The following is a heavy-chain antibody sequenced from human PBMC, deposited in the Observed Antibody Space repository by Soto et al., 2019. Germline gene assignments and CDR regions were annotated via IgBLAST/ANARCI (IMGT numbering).Heavy chain of an antibody. Sequence: ETLSRTGSFYGGSFSASHWSWIRQSPGKGLEWIGEIDHTGRTNYNPSLKSRVTMSVDTSKNQFSLRLTSVIAADTAVYYCARSMHDYRHHHWGFDYWGQGTQVTVSS. D-gene: IGHD3-16*01. CDR1: GGSFSASH. CDR2: IDHTGRT. V-gene: IGHV4-34*01. J-gene: IGHJ4*02. CDR3: ARSMHDYRHHHWGFDY.